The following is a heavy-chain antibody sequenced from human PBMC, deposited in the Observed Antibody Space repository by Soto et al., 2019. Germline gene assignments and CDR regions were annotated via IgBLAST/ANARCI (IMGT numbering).Heavy chain of an antibody. D-gene: IGHD5-18*01. CDR2: INPNSGGT. J-gene: IGHJ4*02. CDR1: GYTFTGYY. Sequence: ASVKVSCKASGYTFTGYYMHWVRQAPGQGLEWMGWINPNSGGTNYAQKFQGRVTMTRDTSISTAYMELSRLRSDDTAVYYCARTRGYSYGFVPTTDYWGQGTLVTVSS. CDR3: ARTRGYSYGFVPTTDY. V-gene: IGHV1-2*02.